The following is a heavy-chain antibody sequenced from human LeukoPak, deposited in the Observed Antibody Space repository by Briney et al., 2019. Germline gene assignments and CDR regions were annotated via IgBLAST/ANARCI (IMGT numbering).Heavy chain of an antibody. CDR1: GFTFSSYG. Sequence: GGSLRPSCAASGFTFSSYGMHWVRQAPGKGLEWVAVISYDGSNKYYADSVKGRFTISRDNSKNTLYLQMNSLRAEDTAVYYCAKDRFLNYWGQGTLVTVSS. CDR3: AKDRFLNY. V-gene: IGHV3-30*18. J-gene: IGHJ4*02. D-gene: IGHD3-10*01. CDR2: ISYDGSNK.